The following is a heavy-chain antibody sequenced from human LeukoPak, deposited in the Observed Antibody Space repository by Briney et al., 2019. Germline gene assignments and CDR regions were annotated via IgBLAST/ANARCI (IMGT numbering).Heavy chain of an antibody. D-gene: IGHD5-18*01. J-gene: IGHJ3*02. CDR2: ISYDGSNK. CDR3: ARGILGYSYGDDAFDI. Sequence: GGSLRLSCAASGFTFSSYAMHWVRQAPGKGLEWVAVISYDGSNKYYADSVKGRFTISRDNSKNTLYLQMNSLRAEDTAVYYCARGILGYSYGDDAFDIWGQGTMVTVSS. V-gene: IGHV3-30-3*01. CDR1: GFTFSSYA.